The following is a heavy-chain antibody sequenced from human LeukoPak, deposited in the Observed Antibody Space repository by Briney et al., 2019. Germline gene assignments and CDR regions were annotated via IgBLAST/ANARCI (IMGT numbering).Heavy chain of an antibody. V-gene: IGHV3-30*02. CDR2: IRYDGSNK. Sequence: GGSLRLSCAASGFTFSSYGMHWVRQAPGKGLEWVAFIRYDGSNKYYADSVKGRFTISRDNSKNTLYLQMNSLRAEDTAVYYCAKDRVFGVVMGWFDPWGQGTLVTVSS. J-gene: IGHJ5*02. D-gene: IGHD3-3*01. CDR3: AKDRVFGVVMGWFDP. CDR1: GFTFSSYG.